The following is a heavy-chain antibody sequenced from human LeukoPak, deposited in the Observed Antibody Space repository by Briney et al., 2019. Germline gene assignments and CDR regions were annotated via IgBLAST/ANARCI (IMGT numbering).Heavy chain of an antibody. CDR1: GYTFTGYY. J-gene: IGHJ4*02. D-gene: IGHD6-13*01. Sequence: ASVKVSCKASGYTFTGYYMHWARQAPGQGLEWMGWINPNSGGTNYAQKFQGRVTMTRDTSISTAYMELSRLRSDDTAVYYCARAEGAAAGGDYFDYWGQGTLVTVSS. V-gene: IGHV1-2*02. CDR3: ARAEGAAAGGDYFDY. CDR2: INPNSGGT.